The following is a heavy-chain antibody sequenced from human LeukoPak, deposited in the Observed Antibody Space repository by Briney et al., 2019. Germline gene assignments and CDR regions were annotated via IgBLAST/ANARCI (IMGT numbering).Heavy chain of an antibody. CDR2: IHNDGSGT. CDR1: GFTFSSYA. J-gene: IGHJ4*02. CDR3: VKDQNYQLRL. Sequence: GGSLRLSCAASGFTFSSYAMSWVRQAPGKGLVWVSRIHNDGSGTTYADSVKGRFTISRDNAKNTLFLQMNSLRAEDTATYYCVKDQNYQLRLWGQGTLVTVSS. V-gene: IGHV3-74*03. D-gene: IGHD2-2*01.